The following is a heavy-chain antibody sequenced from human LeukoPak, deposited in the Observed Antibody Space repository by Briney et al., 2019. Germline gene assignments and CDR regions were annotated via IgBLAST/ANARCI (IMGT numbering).Heavy chain of an antibody. CDR3: AREATYSGYANYGMNV. CDR1: GGSISSGDYY. Sequence: SQTLSLTCTVSGGSISSGDYYWSWIRQPPGKGLEWIGYIYYSGSTYYNPSLKSRVTISVDTSKNQFSLKLSSVTAADTAVYYCAREATYSGYANYGMNVWGQGTTVTVSS. J-gene: IGHJ6*02. V-gene: IGHV4-30-4*01. D-gene: IGHD5-12*01. CDR2: IYYSGST.